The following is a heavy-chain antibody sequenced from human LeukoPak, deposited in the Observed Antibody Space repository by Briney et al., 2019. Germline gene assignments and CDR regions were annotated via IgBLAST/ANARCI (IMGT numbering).Heavy chain of an antibody. CDR3: ARLVVVPAAEYYYMDV. D-gene: IGHD2-2*01. CDR1: GYSISSGYY. CDR2: IYHSGST. J-gene: IGHJ6*03. V-gene: IGHV4-38-2*01. Sequence: SETLSLTCAVSGYSISSGYYWGWIRQPPGKGLEWIGSIYHSGSTYYNPSLKSRVTISVDTSKNQSSLKLSSVTAADTAVHYCARLVVVPAAEYYYMDVWGKGTTVTVSS.